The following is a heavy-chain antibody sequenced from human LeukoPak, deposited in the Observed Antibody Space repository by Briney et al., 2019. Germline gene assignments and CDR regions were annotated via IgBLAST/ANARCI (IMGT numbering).Heavy chain of an antibody. CDR2: IYSGGST. D-gene: IGHD1-26*01. V-gene: IGHV3-53*04. CDR3: ARVGTTPPYYYGMDV. Sequence: GGSLRLSCAASGFTVSSNYMSWVRQAPGKGLEWVSVIYSGGSTYYADSVKGRFTISRHNSKNTLYLQMNSLRAEDTAVYYCARVGTTPPYYYGMDVWGQGTTVTVPS. J-gene: IGHJ6*02. CDR1: GFTVSSNY.